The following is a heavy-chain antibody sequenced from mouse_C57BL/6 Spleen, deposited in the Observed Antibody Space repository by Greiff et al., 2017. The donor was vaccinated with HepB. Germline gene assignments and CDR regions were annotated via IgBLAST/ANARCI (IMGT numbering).Heavy chain of an antibody. V-gene: IGHV14-4*01. CDR3: TTGYCGSEERYFDV. Sequence: VQLQQSGAELVRPGASVKLSCTASGFNIKDDYMHWVKQRPEQGLEWIGWIDPENGDTEYASKFQGKATITADTSSNTAYLQLSSLTSEDTAVYYCTTGYCGSEERYFDVWGTGTTVTVSS. CDR1: GFNIKDDY. D-gene: IGHD1-1*01. J-gene: IGHJ1*03. CDR2: IDPENGDT.